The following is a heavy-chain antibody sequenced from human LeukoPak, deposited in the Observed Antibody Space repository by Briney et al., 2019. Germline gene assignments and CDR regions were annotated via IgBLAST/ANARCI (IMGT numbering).Heavy chain of an antibody. CDR3: ARDYGGNSGIAFDI. Sequence: GASVKVSCKASGGTFSSYAISWVRQAPGQGLEWMGGIIPIFGTANYAQKFQGRVTITADKSTSTAYMELSSLRSEDTAVYYCARDYGGNSGIAFDIWGQGTMVTVSS. J-gene: IGHJ3*02. CDR1: GGTFSSYA. D-gene: IGHD4-23*01. CDR2: IIPIFGTA. V-gene: IGHV1-69*06.